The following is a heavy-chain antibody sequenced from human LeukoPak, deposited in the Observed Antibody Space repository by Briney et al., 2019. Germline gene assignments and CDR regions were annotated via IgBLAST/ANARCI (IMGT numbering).Heavy chain of an antibody. CDR3: AKDRMTVFES. D-gene: IGHD2-21*02. CDR2: IRYDGNDN. J-gene: IGHJ4*02. CDR1: GLSLSNYD. V-gene: IGHV3-30*02. Sequence: GGSLRLSCTASGLSLSNYDIHWVRQAPGKGLEWLAFIRYDGNDNYYADIVKGRFTISRDDSKNTMFLQMTNLRPDDTAVYFCAKDRMTVFESWGQGTLVTVSS.